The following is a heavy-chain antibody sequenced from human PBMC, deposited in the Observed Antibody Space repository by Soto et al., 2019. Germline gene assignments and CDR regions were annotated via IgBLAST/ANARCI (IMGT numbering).Heavy chain of an antibody. CDR1: GGSINRGNFY. D-gene: IGHD2-15*01. Sequence: QVQLQESGPGLVKPSETLSLTCTVSGGSINRGNFYWTWIRQHPGKGLEWIGYIYYSGTTDYNPSLKSRVTMSLDTSTNQFSLRLTSVTAADTAVYYCASDAAALDYYGMDVWGQGTTVTVS. J-gene: IGHJ6*02. V-gene: IGHV4-31*03. CDR2: IYYSGTT. CDR3: ASDAAALDYYGMDV.